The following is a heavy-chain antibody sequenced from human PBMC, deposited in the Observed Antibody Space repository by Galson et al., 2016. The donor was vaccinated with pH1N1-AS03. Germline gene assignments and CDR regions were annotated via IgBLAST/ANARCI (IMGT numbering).Heavy chain of an antibody. CDR2: IYPGDSDA. CDR1: GYNFGNFW. D-gene: IGHD2-15*01. J-gene: IGHJ4*01. Sequence: QSGAEVKKPGESLKISCKGSGYNFGNFWIGWVRQKPGKGLEWMGIIYPGDSDARYSPPFQGQVTFSADKSINTAYLQWSGLKASDTAMYYCTLSRYFSGGTCQHDLDHWGQGTLVTVSS. V-gene: IGHV5-51*01. CDR3: TLSRYFSGGTCQHDLDH.